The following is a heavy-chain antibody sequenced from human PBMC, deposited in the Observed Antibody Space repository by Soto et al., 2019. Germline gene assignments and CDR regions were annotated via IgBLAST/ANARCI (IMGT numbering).Heavy chain of an antibody. V-gene: IGHV3-21*01. Sequence: VQLVESGGGLVKPGGSLRLSCAASGFTFSSYSMNWVRQAPGKGLEWVSSISSSSSYIYYADSVKGRFTISRDNAKNSLYLQMNSLRAEDTAVYYCARDSSLYYYMDVWGKGTTVTVSS. CDR2: ISSSSSYI. CDR1: GFTFSSYS. J-gene: IGHJ6*03. CDR3: ARDSSLYYYMDV.